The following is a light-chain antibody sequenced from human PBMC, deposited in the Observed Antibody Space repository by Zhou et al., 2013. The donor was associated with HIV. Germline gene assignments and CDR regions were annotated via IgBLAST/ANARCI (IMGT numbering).Light chain of an antibody. CDR2: DAS. Sequence: DIQMTQSPSSLSASVGDRVTITCRASQSISTNLNWYQQKPGKAPKLLIYDASNLETGVPSRFSGSGAGTHFTLTITSMQPEDVATYFCQQRDSLPWTFGQGTKVDVK. CDR1: QSISTN. J-gene: IGKJ1*01. CDR3: QQRDSLPWT. V-gene: IGKV1-33*01.